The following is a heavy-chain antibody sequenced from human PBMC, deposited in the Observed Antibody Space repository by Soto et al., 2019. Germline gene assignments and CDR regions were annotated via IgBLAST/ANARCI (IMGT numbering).Heavy chain of an antibody. D-gene: IGHD6-6*01. J-gene: IGHJ4*02. CDR3: ARDGQLELYFDY. CDR2: IWYDGSNK. Sequence: GGSLRLSCAASGFTFSSYGMHWVRQAPGKGLEWVAVIWYDGSNKYYADSVKDRFTISRDNSKNTLYLQMNSLRAEDTAVYYCARDGQLELYFDYWGQGTLVTVSS. CDR1: GFTFSSYG. V-gene: IGHV3-33*01.